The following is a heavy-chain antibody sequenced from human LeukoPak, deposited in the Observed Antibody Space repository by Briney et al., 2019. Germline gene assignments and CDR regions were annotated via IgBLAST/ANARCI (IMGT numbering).Heavy chain of an antibody. CDR3: ARGRGYCSSTSCYVYYYYYMDV. D-gene: IGHD2-2*01. Sequence: GASVKVSCKASGGTFSSYAISWVRQAPGQGLEWMGGIIPIFGTANYAQKFQGRVMITADKSTSTAYMELSSLRSEDTAVYYCARGRGYCSSTSCYVYYYYYMDVWGKGTTVTVSS. V-gene: IGHV1-69*06. J-gene: IGHJ6*03. CDR2: IIPIFGTA. CDR1: GGTFSSYA.